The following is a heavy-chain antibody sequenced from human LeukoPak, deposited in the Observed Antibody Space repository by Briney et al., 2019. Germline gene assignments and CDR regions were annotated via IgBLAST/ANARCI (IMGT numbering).Heavy chain of an antibody. CDR3: ARSYDSSGSTFDP. V-gene: IGHV4-59*01. CDR2: IYYSGST. CDR1: GGSISSYY. D-gene: IGHD3-22*01. Sequence: PSETLSLTCTVSGGSISSYYWSWIRQPPGKGLEWIGYIYYSGSTNYNPSLKSRVTISVDTSKNQFSLKLSSVTAADTAVYYCARSYDSSGSTFDPWGQGTLVTVSS. J-gene: IGHJ5*02.